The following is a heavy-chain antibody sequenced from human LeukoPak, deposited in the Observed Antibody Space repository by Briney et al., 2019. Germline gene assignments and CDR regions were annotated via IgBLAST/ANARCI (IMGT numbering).Heavy chain of an antibody. D-gene: IGHD6-13*01. CDR3: ARGTYSSSWYIDY. Sequence: PSGTLSLTCAVSGGSISSSNWWSWVRQPPGKGLEWIGEIYRSGSTNYNPSLRSRVTISVDKSKNQFSLKLSSVTAADTAVYYCARGTYSSSWYIDYWGQGTLVTVSS. CDR2: IYRSGST. CDR1: GGSISSSNW. V-gene: IGHV4-4*02. J-gene: IGHJ4*02.